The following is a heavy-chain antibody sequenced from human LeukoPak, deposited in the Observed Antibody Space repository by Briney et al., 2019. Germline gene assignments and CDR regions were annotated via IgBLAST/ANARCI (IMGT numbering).Heavy chain of an antibody. CDR1: GFTVSSNY. CDR2: IYSGGST. Sequence: GRSLRLSCAASGFTVSSNYMSWVRQAPGKGLEWVSVIYSGGSTYYADSVKGRFTISRHNSKNTLYLQMNSLRAEDTAVYYCARAPEWLIFDYWGQGTLVTVSS. V-gene: IGHV3-53*04. CDR3: ARAPEWLIFDY. J-gene: IGHJ4*02. D-gene: IGHD6-19*01.